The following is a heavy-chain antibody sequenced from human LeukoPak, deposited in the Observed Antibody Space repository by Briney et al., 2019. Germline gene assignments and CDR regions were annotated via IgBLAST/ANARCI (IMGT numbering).Heavy chain of an antibody. CDR1: GFTFSSYA. D-gene: IGHD2-2*01. CDR2: ISGSGGST. V-gene: IGHV3-23*01. J-gene: IGHJ4*02. Sequence: PGGSLRLSCAASGFTFSSYAMSWVRLAPGKGLEWVSSISGSGGSTYYADSVKGRFTISRDNSKTMLYLQVNSLRAEDTAVYYCAKSRVPTAMTPLDYWGQGTLVTVSS. CDR3: AKSRVPTAMTPLDY.